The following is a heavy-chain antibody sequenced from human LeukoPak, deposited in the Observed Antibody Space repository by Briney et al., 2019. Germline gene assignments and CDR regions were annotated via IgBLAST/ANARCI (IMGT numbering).Heavy chain of an antibody. J-gene: IGHJ5*02. V-gene: IGHV1-46*01. CDR1: GYTFTSYY. Sequence: ASVKVSCKASGYTFTSYYMHWVRQAPGQGLEWMGIINPSGGSTSYAQKFQGRVTMTTDTSTSTAYMELRSLRSDDTAVYYCARNIAAAGIVWFDPWGQGTLVTVSS. D-gene: IGHD6-13*01. CDR2: INPSGGST. CDR3: ARNIAAAGIVWFDP.